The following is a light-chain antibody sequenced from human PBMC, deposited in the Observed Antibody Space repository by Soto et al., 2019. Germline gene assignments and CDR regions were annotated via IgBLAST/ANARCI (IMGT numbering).Light chain of an antibody. V-gene: IGLV2-23*02. CDR3: SSYAGSYTYV. CDR1: RSDIGSYNY. Sequence: QSALTQPASVSGSPGQSITISCSGTRSDIGSYNYVAWYQQFPGKTPKILIYGVSNRPSGVSSRFSGSKSGNTASLTISGLQAEDEADYYCSSYAGSYTYVFATGTKLTVL. CDR2: GVS. J-gene: IGLJ1*01.